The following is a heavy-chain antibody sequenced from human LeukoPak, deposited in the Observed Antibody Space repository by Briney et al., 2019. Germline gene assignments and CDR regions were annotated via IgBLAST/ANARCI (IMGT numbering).Heavy chain of an antibody. J-gene: IGHJ4*02. V-gene: IGHV1-2*02. CDR1: GYTFTGYY. CDR2: INPNSGGT. CDR3: ARDRYCSSTSCPRGGLDY. Sequence: ASVKVSCKASGYTFTGYYMHWVRQAPRQGLEWMGWINPNSGGTNYAQKFQGRVTMTRDTSISTAYMELSRLRSDDTAVYYCARDRYCSSTSCPRGGLDYWGQGTLVTVSS. D-gene: IGHD2-2*01.